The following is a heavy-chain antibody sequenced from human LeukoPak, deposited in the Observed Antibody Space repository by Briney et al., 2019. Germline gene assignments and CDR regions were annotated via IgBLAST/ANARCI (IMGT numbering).Heavy chain of an antibody. CDR2: IIPIFGTA. D-gene: IGHD6-13*01. V-gene: IGHV1-69*05. CDR1: GGTFSSYA. CDR3: ARGSSSSWYEVANYYYMDV. Sequence: GASVKVSCKASGGTFSSYAISWVRQAPGQGLEWMGGIIPIFGTANYAQKFQGRVTMTRNTSISTAYMELSSLRSEDTAVYYCARGSSSSWYEVANYYYMDVWGKGTTVTISS. J-gene: IGHJ6*03.